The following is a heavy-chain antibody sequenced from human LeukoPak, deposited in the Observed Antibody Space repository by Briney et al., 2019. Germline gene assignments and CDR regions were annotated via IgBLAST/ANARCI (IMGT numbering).Heavy chain of an antibody. D-gene: IGHD1-26*01. CDR2: IYHSGST. J-gene: IGHJ4*02. CDR3: AREVPLVGALDY. Sequence: SGTLSLTCAVSGGSISSSNWWSWVRQPPGKGLEWIGEIYHSGSTNYNPSLKSRLTISVDTSKNQLSLKLSSVTAADTAVYYCAREVPLVGALDYWGQGTLVTVSS. CDR1: GGSISSSNW. V-gene: IGHV4-4*02.